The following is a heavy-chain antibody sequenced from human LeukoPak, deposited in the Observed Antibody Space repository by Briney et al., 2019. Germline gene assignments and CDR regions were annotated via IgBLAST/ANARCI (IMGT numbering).Heavy chain of an antibody. CDR2: IIPILGIA. V-gene: IGHV1-69*04. CDR3: ARGMLDMGWFGELLNYYGMDV. Sequence: EASVKVSCKASGGTFSSYAISWVRQAPGQGLEWMGRIIPILGIANYAQKFQGRVTITADKSTSTAYMELSSLRSEDTAVYYCARGMLDMGWFGELLNYYGMDVWGQGTTVTVSS. J-gene: IGHJ6*02. CDR1: GGTFSSYA. D-gene: IGHD3-10*01.